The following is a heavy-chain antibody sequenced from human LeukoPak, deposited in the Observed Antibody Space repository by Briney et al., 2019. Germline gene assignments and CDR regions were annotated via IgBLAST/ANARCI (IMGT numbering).Heavy chain of an antibody. D-gene: IGHD3-16*01. J-gene: IGHJ4*02. CDR3: ASGELRHGLQVDY. V-gene: IGHV4-31*01. CDR1: GGSISSSAYH. CDR2: IYSTGRT. Sequence: PSQTLSLTCSVSGGSISSSAYHWSWFGQHPGKGLEWIGYIYSTGRTYYSPSLKSQVTIYLDTSKNQLSLNLSCLTAAGTAVYCCASGELRHGLQVDYWGEGTLVAVSS.